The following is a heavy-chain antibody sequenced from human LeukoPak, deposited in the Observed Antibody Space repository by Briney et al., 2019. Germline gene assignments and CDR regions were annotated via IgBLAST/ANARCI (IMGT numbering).Heavy chain of an antibody. Sequence: PGGSLRLSCAVSGFTFSSYAMSCVRQAPGKGLEWVSAISGSGGSTYYADSVKGRFTISRDNSKNTLYRQMNSLRAEDTAVYYCAHISSIWHDYWGQGTLVTVSS. V-gene: IGHV3-23*01. CDR3: AHISSIWHDY. J-gene: IGHJ4*02. D-gene: IGHD6-13*01. CDR1: GFTFSSYA. CDR2: ISGSGGST.